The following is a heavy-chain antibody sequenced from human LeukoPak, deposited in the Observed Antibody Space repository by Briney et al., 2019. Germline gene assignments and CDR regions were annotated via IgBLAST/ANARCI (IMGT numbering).Heavy chain of an antibody. J-gene: IGHJ4*02. CDR2: IYYSGST. CDR3: ARVGGYSGSPFDY. CDR1: GGSFSGYY. Sequence: SETLSLTCAVYGGSFSGYYWSWIRQPPGKGLEWIGYIYYSGSTNYNPSLKSRVTISVDTSKNQFSLKLSSVTAADTAVYYCARVGGYSGSPFDYWGQGTLVTVSS. V-gene: IGHV4-59*01. D-gene: IGHD1-26*01.